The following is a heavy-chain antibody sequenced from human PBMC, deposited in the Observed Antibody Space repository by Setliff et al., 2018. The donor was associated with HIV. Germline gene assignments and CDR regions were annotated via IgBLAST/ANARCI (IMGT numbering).Heavy chain of an antibody. D-gene: IGHD6-19*01. V-gene: IGHV3-74*01. CDR3: ASQIAVGI. J-gene: IGHJ3*02. CDR2: TNSDGSTT. Sequence: LSCAASGFTFSSYWMHWVRQAPGKGLVWVSHTNSDGSTTNYADSVKGRFTISRDNAKNTLYLEMNSLTAEDTAVYYCASQIAVGIWGQGTMVTVSS. CDR1: GFTFSSYW.